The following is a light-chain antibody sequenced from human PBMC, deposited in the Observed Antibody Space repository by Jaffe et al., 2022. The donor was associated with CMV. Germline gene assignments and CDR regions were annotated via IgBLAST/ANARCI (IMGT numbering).Light chain of an antibody. J-gene: IGLJ7*01. V-gene: IGLV1-51*02. Sequence: QSVLTQPPSVSAAPGQRVTISCSGSSSNIGSNYISWYQQLPGTAPKLLVYENDKRPSGIPDRFSGSKSGTSATLGITGLQTGDEADYYCGTWDSSLSTAVFGGGTHLAVL. CDR3: GTWDSSLSTAV. CDR2: END. CDR1: SSNIGSNY.